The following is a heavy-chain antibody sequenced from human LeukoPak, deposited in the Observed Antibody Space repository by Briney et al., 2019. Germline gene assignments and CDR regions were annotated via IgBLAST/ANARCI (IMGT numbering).Heavy chain of an antibody. V-gene: IGHV4-59*01. J-gene: IGHJ6*03. CDR3: AKSYSYYYYYMDV. CDR2: IYYSGST. CDR1: GGSISSSY. Sequence: KTSETLSLTCTVSGGSISSSYWSWIRQPPGKGLEWIGYIYYSGSTNYNPSLKSRVTISVDTSKNQFSLKLSSVTAADTAVYYCAKSYSYYYYYMDVWGKGTTVTISS.